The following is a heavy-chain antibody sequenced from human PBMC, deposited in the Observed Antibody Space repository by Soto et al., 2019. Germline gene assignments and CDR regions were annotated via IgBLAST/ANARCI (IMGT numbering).Heavy chain of an antibody. Sequence: PGGSLRLSCAASGFTFSSYWMSWVRQAPGKGLEWVANIKQDGSEKYYVDSVKGRFTISRDNAKNSLYLQMNSLRAEDTAVYYCARDPPSYDILTGYYFWDGMDVWGQGTTVTVSS. J-gene: IGHJ6*02. CDR1: GFTFSSYW. CDR2: IKQDGSEK. V-gene: IGHV3-7*05. D-gene: IGHD3-9*01. CDR3: ARDPPSYDILTGYYFWDGMDV.